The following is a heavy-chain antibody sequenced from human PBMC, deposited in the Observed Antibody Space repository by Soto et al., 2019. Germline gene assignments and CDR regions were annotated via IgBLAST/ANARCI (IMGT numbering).Heavy chain of an antibody. J-gene: IGHJ6*02. CDR3: ATLSETNRTLYYYGMDV. Sequence: SVKVSCKASGCTFSSYAISWVRQAPGQGLEWMGGIIPIFGTANYAQKFQGRVTITADESTSTAYMELSSLRSEDTAVYYCATLSETNRTLYYYGMDVWGQGTPVTVSS. V-gene: IGHV1-69*13. CDR2: IIPIFGTA. CDR1: GCTFSSYA.